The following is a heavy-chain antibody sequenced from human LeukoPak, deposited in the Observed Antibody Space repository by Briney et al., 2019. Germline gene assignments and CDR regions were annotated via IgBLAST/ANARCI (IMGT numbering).Heavy chain of an antibody. CDR2: INPDGSKT. Sequence: GGSLRLSCAASGFTFSSDWMHWVRQAPGKGLVWVSRINPDGSKTGYADSVKGRFTISRDNAKTTLYLQMNSLRVEDTAVYYCAPESVPAGIEYWGQGTLVTVSS. CDR3: APESVPAGIEY. V-gene: IGHV3-74*01. CDR1: GFTFSSDW. J-gene: IGHJ4*02. D-gene: IGHD2-2*01.